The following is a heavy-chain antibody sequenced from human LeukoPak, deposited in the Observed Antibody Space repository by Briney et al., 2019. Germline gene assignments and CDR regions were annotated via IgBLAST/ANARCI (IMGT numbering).Heavy chain of an antibody. CDR3: ATDLKSGRNYYFDY. CDR2: FDPEDGET. V-gene: IGHV1-24*01. J-gene: IGHJ4*02. D-gene: IGHD1-26*01. Sequence: ASVKVSCKVSGYTLTELSMHWVRQAPGKGLEWMGGFDPEDGETIYAQKFQGRVTMTEDTSTDTAYMELSSLRSEDTAVYYCATDLKSGRNYYFDYWGQGTLVTVSS. CDR1: GYTLTELS.